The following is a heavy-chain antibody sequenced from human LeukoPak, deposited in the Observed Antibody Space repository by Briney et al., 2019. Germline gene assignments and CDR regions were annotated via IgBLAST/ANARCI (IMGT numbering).Heavy chain of an antibody. V-gene: IGHV4-34*01. CDR2: INARGDA. D-gene: IGHD2-2*01. CDR1: GWSFNDYY. Sequence: SETLSLTCAVYGWSFNDYYWNWIRQPPGKGLEWIGEINARGDANYNPSLKSRVNISVDTSKKQFSLRLTSMIAADTALYYCARGQVPAARGYNWFDPWGQGTLVTVSS. CDR3: ARGQVPAARGYNWFDP. J-gene: IGHJ5*02.